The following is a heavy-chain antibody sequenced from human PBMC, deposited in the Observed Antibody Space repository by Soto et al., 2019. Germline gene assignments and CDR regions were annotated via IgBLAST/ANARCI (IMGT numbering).Heavy chain of an antibody. CDR1: GFTFSSYA. CDR2: ISGSGGST. CDR3: AKNDFCSGGSGASRFGGYYYMDV. Sequence: PGGSLRLSCAASGFTFSSYAMSWVRQAPGKGLEWVSAISGSGGSTYYADSVKGRFTISRDNSKNTLYLQMNSLRAEDTAVYYCAKNDFCSGGSGASRFGGYYYMDVWGKGTTVTVSS. J-gene: IGHJ6*03. V-gene: IGHV3-23*01. D-gene: IGHD3-3*01.